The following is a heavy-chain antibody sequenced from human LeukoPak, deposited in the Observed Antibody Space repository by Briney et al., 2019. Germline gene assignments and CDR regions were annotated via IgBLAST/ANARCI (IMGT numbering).Heavy chain of an antibody. V-gene: IGHV3-15*01. CDR1: GFTFSNAW. CDR3: TTDSSGSNYYYYGMDV. Sequence: GGSLRLSCAASGFTFSNAWMSWVCQAPGKGLEWVGRIKSKTDGGTTDYAAPVKGRFTISRDDSRNTLYLQMNSLKTEDTAVYYCTTDSSGSNYYYYGMDVWGQGTTVTVSS. J-gene: IGHJ6*02. D-gene: IGHD6-19*01. CDR2: IKSKTDGGTT.